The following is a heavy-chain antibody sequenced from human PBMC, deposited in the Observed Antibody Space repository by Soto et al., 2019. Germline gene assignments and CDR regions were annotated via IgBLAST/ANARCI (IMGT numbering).Heavy chain of an antibody. Sequence: QVQLVQSGAEVKKPGSSVKVSCKASGGTFSSYSINWVRQAPGQGLEWMGEIIPIFGTANYAQKFQGRVTIAAVESTSTAYMELSSLRSEDTAVYYCARDSGGHSGGIDYWGEGTVVTVSS. V-gene: IGHV1-69*01. CDR2: IIPIFGTA. CDR3: ARDSGGHSGGIDY. CDR1: GGTFSSYS. D-gene: IGHD1-26*01. J-gene: IGHJ4*02.